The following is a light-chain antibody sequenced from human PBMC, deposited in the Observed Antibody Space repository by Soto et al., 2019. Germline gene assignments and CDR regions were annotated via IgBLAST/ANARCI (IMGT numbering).Light chain of an antibody. CDR3: SSYTSSSTPYV. Sequence: QSALTQPASVSGSPGQSITISCTGTSSDVGGYNYVSWYQQHPGTAPKLMIYEVNNRPSGVSNRFSGSKSGNTASLTISGLQAEDEADYYCSSYTSSSTPYVFGTGTKVTVL. CDR2: EVN. V-gene: IGLV2-14*01. CDR1: SSDVGGYNY. J-gene: IGLJ1*01.